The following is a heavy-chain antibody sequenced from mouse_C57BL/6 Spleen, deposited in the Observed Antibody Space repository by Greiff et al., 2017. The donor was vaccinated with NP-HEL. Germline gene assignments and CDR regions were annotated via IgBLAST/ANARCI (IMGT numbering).Heavy chain of an antibody. D-gene: IGHD2-4*01. CDR1: GYTFTDYY. Sequence: VQLQQSGPELVKPGASVKISCKASGYTFTDYYINWVKQSHGKSLEWIGDINPNNGGTSYNQKFKGKATLTVDKSSSTAYMELRSLTSEDSAVYYCARRGLRSFDYWGQGTTLTVSS. CDR2: INPNNGGT. J-gene: IGHJ2*01. V-gene: IGHV1-26*01. CDR3: ARRGLRSFDY.